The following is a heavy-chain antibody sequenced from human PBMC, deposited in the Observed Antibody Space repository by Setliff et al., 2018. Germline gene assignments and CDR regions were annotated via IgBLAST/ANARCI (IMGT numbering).Heavy chain of an antibody. V-gene: IGHV3-30*02. D-gene: IGHD3-10*01. Sequence: GGSLRLSCAASGFRFSDYDMHWVRQAPGKGLEWVASIRYDGSNKYYADSVKGRFTISRDNSKNTLYLQMNSLRAEDTAVYYCARAHPHDFGEYVDYWGQGTLVTVSS. CDR1: GFRFSDYD. CDR3: ARAHPHDFGEYVDY. J-gene: IGHJ4*02. CDR2: IRYDGSNK.